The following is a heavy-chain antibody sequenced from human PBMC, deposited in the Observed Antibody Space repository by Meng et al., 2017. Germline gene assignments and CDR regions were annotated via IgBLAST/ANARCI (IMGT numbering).Heavy chain of an antibody. CDR1: GGTFSSYA. Sequence: QVRVVQSGADVKKPGPSVKVSCKASGGTFSSYAISWVRQAPGQGLEWMGGIIPIFGTANYAQKFQGRVTITADESTSTAYMELSSLRSEDTAVYYCARDDYSNYLPFDYWGQGTLVTVSS. D-gene: IGHD4-11*01. CDR3: ARDDYSNYLPFDY. V-gene: IGHV1-69*12. CDR2: IIPIFGTA. J-gene: IGHJ4*02.